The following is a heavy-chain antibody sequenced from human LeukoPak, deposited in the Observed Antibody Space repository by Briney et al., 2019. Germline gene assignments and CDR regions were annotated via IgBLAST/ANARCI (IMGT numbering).Heavy chain of an antibody. CDR2: IYYSGST. J-gene: IGHJ5*02. D-gene: IGHD3-10*01. V-gene: IGHV4-59*01. CDR1: GLTFSGSW. Sequence: SGGSLRLSCAVSGLTFSGSWITWIRQPPGKGLEWIGYIYYSGSTNYNPSLKSRVTISVDTSKNQFSLKLSSVTAADTAVYYCARRFGSGSYYSTRYNWFDPWGQGTLVTVSS. CDR3: ARRFGSGSYYSTRYNWFDP.